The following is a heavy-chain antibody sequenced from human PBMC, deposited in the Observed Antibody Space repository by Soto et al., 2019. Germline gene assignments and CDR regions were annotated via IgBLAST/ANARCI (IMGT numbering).Heavy chain of an antibody. V-gene: IGHV1-2*02. CDR1: GYTFTGYY. D-gene: IGHD2-15*01. CDR3: ARGTDCSGGSCSYYYYYGMDV. J-gene: IGHJ6*02. Sequence: ASVKVSCKASGYTFTGYYMHWVRQAPGQGLEWMGWINPNSGGTNYAQKFQGRVTMTRDTSISTAYMELSRLRSDDTAVYYCARGTDCSGGSCSYYYYYGMDVWGQGXTVTVSS. CDR2: INPNSGGT.